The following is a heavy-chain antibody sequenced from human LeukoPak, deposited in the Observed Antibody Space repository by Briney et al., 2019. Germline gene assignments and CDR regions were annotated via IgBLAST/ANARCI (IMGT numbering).Heavy chain of an antibody. J-gene: IGHJ3*02. CDR3: ARGIFI. CDR2: INHSGST. V-gene: IGHV4-39*07. Sequence: SETLSLTCTVSGGSISSSTFHWSWIRQPPGKGLEWIGEINHSGSTNYNPSLKSRVTISVDTSKNQFSLKLSSVTAADTAVYYCARGIFIWGQGTMVTVSS. CDR1: GGSISSSTFH.